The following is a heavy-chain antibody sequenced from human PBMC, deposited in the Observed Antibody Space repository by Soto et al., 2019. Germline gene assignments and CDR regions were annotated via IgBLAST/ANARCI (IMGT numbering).Heavy chain of an antibody. D-gene: IGHD2-15*01. CDR1: GFTFSFYG. CDR3: AKDVSVVTGKDYYYALDV. V-gene: IGHV3-30*18. Sequence: GGSLRLSCAASGFTFSFYGMHWVRQAPGKGLDWVAVISNDGKKKYIADSVKGRFTISRDNSQNTLYLEMSGLTIEDTAVYYCAKDVSVVTGKDYYYALDVWGQGTTVTVSS. CDR2: ISNDGKKK. J-gene: IGHJ6*02.